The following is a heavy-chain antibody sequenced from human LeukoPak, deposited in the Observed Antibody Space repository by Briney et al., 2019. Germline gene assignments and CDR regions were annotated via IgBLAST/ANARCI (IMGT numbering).Heavy chain of an antibody. V-gene: IGHV3-21*01. Sequence: GGSLRLSCAASGFTFSSYSMNWVRQAPGKGLEWVSSISSSSSYIYYADSVKGRFTISRDNAKNSLYLQMNSLRAEDTAVYYCARAPDIVVVVAASLAFDYWGQGTLVTVSS. J-gene: IGHJ4*02. D-gene: IGHD2-15*01. CDR2: ISSSSSYI. CDR1: GFTFSSYS. CDR3: ARAPDIVVVVAASLAFDY.